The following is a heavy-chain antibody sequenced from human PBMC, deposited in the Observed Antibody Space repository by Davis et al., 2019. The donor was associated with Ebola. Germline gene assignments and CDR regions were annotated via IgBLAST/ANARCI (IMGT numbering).Heavy chain of an antibody. CDR2: INPNDGRT. D-gene: IGHD5-12*01. V-gene: IGHV1-46*03. CDR3: TTPGGQDSGYDVFDI. Sequence: ASVKVSCKASGYTFTNYYMHWVRQAPGQGLEWMGMINPNDGRTIYAQKFQGRVTVTRDTSPTTVYLDLSSLSSEDTALYYCTTPGGQDSGYDVFDIWGQGTMVTVSS. J-gene: IGHJ3*02. CDR1: GYTFTNYY.